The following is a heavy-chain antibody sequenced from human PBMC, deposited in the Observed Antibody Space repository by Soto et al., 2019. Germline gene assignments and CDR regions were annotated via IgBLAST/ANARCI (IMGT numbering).Heavy chain of an antibody. V-gene: IGHV4-59*01. CDR2: IYYSGST. Sequence: QVQLQESGPGLVKPSETLSLTCTVSGGSISSYYWSWIRQPPGKGLEWIGYIYYSGSTNYNPSLKIGVTISVVRSKTRSSLKLSSVTAADTAVYYCAGRASRYYYDSSGYFDYWGQGTLVTVSS. CDR3: AGRASRYYYDSSGYFDY. D-gene: IGHD3-22*01. CDR1: GGSISSYY. J-gene: IGHJ4*02.